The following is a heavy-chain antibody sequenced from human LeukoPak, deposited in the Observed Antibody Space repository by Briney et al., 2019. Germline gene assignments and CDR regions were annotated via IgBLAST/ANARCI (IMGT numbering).Heavy chain of an antibody. Sequence: PGGSLRLSCEASGFDIRDYYMSWVRQAPGKGLEWVGDIRHDGSNVYNVDLVRGRFTISRDIGKNSLFLQMNSPKDEDTAVYYCARDGSGTDFSLDHWGQGTLVSVSS. CDR1: GFDIRDYY. CDR3: ARDGSGTDFSLDH. V-gene: IGHV3-7*04. CDR2: IRHDGSNV. J-gene: IGHJ4*02. D-gene: IGHD3-10*01.